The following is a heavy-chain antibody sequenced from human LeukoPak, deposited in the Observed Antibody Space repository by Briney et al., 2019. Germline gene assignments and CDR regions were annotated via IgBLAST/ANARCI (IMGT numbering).Heavy chain of an antibody. CDR3: ARQAGAYSHPYDY. J-gene: IGHJ4*02. CDR1: GFTFSSYS. D-gene: IGHD4/OR15-4a*01. V-gene: IGHV3-21*04. CDR2: ISSSSSYI. Sequence: GGSLRLSCAASGFTFSSYSMNWVRQAPGKGLEWVSSISSSSSYIYYADSVKGRFTISRDNSKNTLYLQVNSLRAEDTAVYYCARQAGAYSHPYDYWGQGTLVTVSS.